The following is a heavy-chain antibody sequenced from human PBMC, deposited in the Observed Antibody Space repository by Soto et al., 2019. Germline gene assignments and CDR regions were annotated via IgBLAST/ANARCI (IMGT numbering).Heavy chain of an antibody. V-gene: IGHV2-5*01. D-gene: IGHD7-27*01. CDR3: IHQKAFTGGLYSYGMDF. Sequence: QITLKESGLTLVKPTQTLTLTCTFSGFSLTISGVGVGWIRQPPGKALEWLALIYWNDNKLYSPSLKTRLTITKDTSKNQVVLTMTNMDPIDTAIYYCIHQKAFTGGLYSYGMDFWGPGTTVTVSS. CDR2: IYWNDNK. J-gene: IGHJ6*02. CDR1: GFSLTISGVG.